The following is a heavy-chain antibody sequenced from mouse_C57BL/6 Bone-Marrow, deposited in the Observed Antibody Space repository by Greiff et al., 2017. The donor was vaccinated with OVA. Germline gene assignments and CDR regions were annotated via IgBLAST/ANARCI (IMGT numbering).Heavy chain of an antibody. J-gene: IGHJ3*01. CDR1: GYAFSSSW. V-gene: IGHV1-82*01. CDR3: ARDGRLRLRFAY. CDR2: IYPGDGDT. D-gene: IGHD2-4*01. Sequence: VMLVESGPELVKPGASVKISCKASGYAFSSSWMNWVKQRPGKGLEWIGRIYPGDGDTNYNGKFKGKATLTADKSSSTAYMQLSSLTSEDSAVYFCARDGRLRLRFAYWGQGTLVTVSA.